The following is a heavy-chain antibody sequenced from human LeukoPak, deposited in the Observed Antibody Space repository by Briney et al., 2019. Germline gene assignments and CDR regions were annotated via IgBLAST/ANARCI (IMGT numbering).Heavy chain of an antibody. CDR2: IYYSGNT. V-gene: IGHV4-39*07. J-gene: IGHJ6*03. CDR1: GDSISSSSSY. D-gene: IGHD4-17*01. CDR3: ARVPSTVTSGRYYYYYMDV. Sequence: PSETLSLTCTVSGDSISSSSSYWGWIRQPPGKGLEWIGSIYYSGNTYYNPSLKSRVTISVDTSKNQFSLKLSSVTAADTAVYYCARVPSTVTSGRYYYYYMDVWGKGTTVTISS.